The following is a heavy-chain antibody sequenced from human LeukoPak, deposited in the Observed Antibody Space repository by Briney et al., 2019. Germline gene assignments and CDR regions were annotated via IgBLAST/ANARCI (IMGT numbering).Heavy chain of an antibody. J-gene: IGHJ4*02. V-gene: IGHV3-15*01. CDR3: TPDFSHFDLSSGYYSY. Sequence: PGVPLRLSCIASGFTFTISCMVWLRQSPGKGLEWVGRIKDRIDDGTTDVSAAVKDKFTISRDDSRSTVYLQMHSLNTEDTAMYYCTPDFSHFDLSSGYYSYWGLGTLVSVS. CDR2: IKDRIDDGTT. D-gene: IGHD3-3*01. CDR1: GFTFTISC.